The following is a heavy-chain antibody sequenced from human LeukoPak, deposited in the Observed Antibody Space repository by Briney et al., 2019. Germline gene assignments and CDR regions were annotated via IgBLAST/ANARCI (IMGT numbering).Heavy chain of an antibody. CDR3: ASTDMTTVIYYGMDV. CDR1: GFTVSSNY. CDR2: IYSGGST. V-gene: IGHV3-66*01. Sequence: GVSLRLSCAASGFTVSSNYMIWVRQAPGKGLEWVSVIYSGGSTYYADSVKGRFTISRDNSKNTLYLQMNSLRAEDTAVYYCASTDMTTVIYYGMDVWGQGATVTVSS. D-gene: IGHD4-17*01. J-gene: IGHJ6*02.